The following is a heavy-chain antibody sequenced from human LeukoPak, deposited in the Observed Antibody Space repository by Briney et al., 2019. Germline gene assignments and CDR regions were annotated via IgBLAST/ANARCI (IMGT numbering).Heavy chain of an antibody. CDR3: ASTKPYSSGWYYFDY. Sequence: RASVKVSCKASGGTFSSYAISWVRQAPGQGLEWMGGIIPIFGTANYAQKFQGRVTITTDESTSTAYMELSSLRSEDTAVYYCASTKPYSSGWYYFDYWGQGTLVTVSS. V-gene: IGHV1-69*05. CDR2: IIPIFGTA. J-gene: IGHJ4*02. D-gene: IGHD6-19*01. CDR1: GGTFSSYA.